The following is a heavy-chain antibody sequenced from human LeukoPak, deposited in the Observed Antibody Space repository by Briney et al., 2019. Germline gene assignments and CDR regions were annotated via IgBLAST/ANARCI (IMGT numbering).Heavy chain of an antibody. V-gene: IGHV1-2*06. CDR1: GYTFTGEY. CDR3: ARDKTAHSSSSHHNWFDP. CDR2: INHKSVGH. J-gene: IGHJ5*02. D-gene: IGHD6-6*01. Sequence: GAXVKVSCKPSGYTFTGEYMHWVGQAPGQGGEWMGRINHKSVGHYYAQTFQRSATMTRYTSISSAYMELSRLRSDDTAVYYCARDKTAHSSSSHHNWFDPWGQGTLVTVSS.